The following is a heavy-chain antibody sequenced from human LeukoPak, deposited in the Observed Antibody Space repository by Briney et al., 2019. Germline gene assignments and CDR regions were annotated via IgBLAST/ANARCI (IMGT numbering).Heavy chain of an antibody. D-gene: IGHD4-23*01. V-gene: IGHV1-24*01. CDR1: GYTLTELS. J-gene: IGHJ4*02. CDR3: ATPTQYYGGDSPFDY. CDR2: FDPEDGET. Sequence: GASVKVSCKVSGYTLTELSMHWVRQAPGKGLEWMGGFDPEDGETIYAQKFQGRVTMNEDTSTDTAYMELSSLRSEDTAVYYCATPTQYYGGDSPFDYWGQGTLVTVSS.